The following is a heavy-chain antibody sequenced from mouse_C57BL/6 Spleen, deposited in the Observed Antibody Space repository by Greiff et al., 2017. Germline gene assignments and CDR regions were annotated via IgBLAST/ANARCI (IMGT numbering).Heavy chain of an antibody. J-gene: IGHJ2*01. D-gene: IGHD1-1*01. Sequence: QVQLQQPGTELVKPGASVKLSCKASGYTFTSYWMHWVKQRPGQGLEWIGNINPSNGGTNYNEKFKSKATLTVDKSSSTAYMQLSSLTSEDSAVYCCARGSTVVPYFDYWGQGTTLTVSS. CDR1: GYTFTSYW. CDR3: ARGSTVVPYFDY. V-gene: IGHV1-53*01. CDR2: INPSNGGT.